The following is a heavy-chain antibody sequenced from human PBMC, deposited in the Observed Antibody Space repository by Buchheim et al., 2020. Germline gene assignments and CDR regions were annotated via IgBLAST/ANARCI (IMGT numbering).Heavy chain of an antibody. V-gene: IGHV3-23*01. CDR3: SKDRPHNSDSRYFDY. Sequence: EVHLLESGGDLVQPGGSLRLSCAASGFTFSSYGMSWVRQAPGKGLEWVTGISSSGDSTYYVDSVKGRFTISRDNSKNTLYLHMNSLRVEDTAVYLCSKDRPHNSDSRYFDYWGQGTL. D-gene: IGHD4-11*01. CDR2: ISSSGDST. CDR1: GFTFSSYG. J-gene: IGHJ4*02.